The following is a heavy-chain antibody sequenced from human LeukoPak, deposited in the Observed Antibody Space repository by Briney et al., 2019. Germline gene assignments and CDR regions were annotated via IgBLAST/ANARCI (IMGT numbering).Heavy chain of an antibody. Sequence: PSETLSLTCAVFGGSISSNNWWSWVRQPPGKGLEWVSATSGSGGSTYYADSVKGRFTISRDNSKNTLYLQMNSLRAEDTAVYYCAKAFGLDYWGQGTLVTVSS. J-gene: IGHJ4*02. D-gene: IGHD3-16*01. V-gene: IGHV3-23*01. CDR3: AKAFGLDY. CDR2: TSGSGGST. CDR1: GGSISSNN.